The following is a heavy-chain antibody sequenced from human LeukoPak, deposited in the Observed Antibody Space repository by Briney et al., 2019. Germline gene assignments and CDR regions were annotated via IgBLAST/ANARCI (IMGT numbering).Heavy chain of an antibody. J-gene: IGHJ4*02. CDR1: GDSISNYH. Sequence: SETLSLTCTVSGDSISNYHWTWIRQPPGRGLEWIGYVYYSGITNYNPSLKSRVTISLDTSNNQFSLKLSSVTAADTAIYYCATYTRHCSGGTCYSIDYWGQGTLVTVSS. V-gene: IGHV4-59*08. CDR3: ATYTRHCSGGTCYSIDY. D-gene: IGHD2-15*01. CDR2: VYYSGIT.